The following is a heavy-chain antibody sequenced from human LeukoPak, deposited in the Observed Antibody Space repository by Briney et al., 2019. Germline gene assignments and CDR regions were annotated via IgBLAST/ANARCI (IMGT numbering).Heavy chain of an antibody. CDR2: IYSGGST. J-gene: IGHJ4*02. CDR3: ARDRAWNYFDY. V-gene: IGHV3-53*05. Sequence: GGSLRLSCAASGFTVSSNYMTWVRQAPGKGLEWVSIIYSGGSTSYADSVKGRFTISRDNSKNTLYLQMDSLRAEDTAVYYCARDRAWNYFDYWGQGTLVTVSS. CDR1: GFTVSSNY. D-gene: IGHD3-3*01.